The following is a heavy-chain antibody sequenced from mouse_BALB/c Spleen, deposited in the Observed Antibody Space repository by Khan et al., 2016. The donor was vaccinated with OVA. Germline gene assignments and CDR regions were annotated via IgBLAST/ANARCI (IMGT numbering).Heavy chain of an antibody. CDR2: ISSGSSTI. Sequence: EVELVESGGGLVQPGGSRKLSCAASGFTFSSFGMHWVRQAPEKGLEWVAYISSGSSTIYYADTVQGRFTISRDNPKHTLLLQMTSLRSEDTAMXYCARGMGPPFDCWGQGTTLTVSS. D-gene: IGHD4-1*01. V-gene: IGHV5-17*02. CDR3: ARGMGPPFDC. CDR1: GFTFSSFG. J-gene: IGHJ2*01.